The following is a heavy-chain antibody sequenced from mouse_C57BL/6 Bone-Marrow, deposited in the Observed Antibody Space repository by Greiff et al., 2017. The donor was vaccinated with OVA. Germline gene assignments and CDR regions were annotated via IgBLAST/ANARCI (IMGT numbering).Heavy chain of an antibody. V-gene: IGHV1-52*01. J-gene: IGHJ2*01. CDR1: GSTFNSYW. CDR3: ARGRSYY. CDR2: IYPSYSDT. Sequence: VQLQQPGAELVKPGSSVKMSCKASGSTFNSYWMHWVKQRPVQGLEWIGYIYPSYSDTHYNQKFKDKATLTVDTSSSTAYMQLSSLTSEDSAVYYCARGRSYYGGQGTNPTLS.